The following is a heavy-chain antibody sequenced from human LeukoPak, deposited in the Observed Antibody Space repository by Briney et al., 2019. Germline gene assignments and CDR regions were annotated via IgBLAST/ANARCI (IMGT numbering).Heavy chain of an antibody. CDR2: IFKGGDT. D-gene: IGHD2-2*01. CDR1: GFTVSTNY. J-gene: IGHJ4*02. CDR3: ARENGHCSTTSCPFGF. Sequence: PGGSLRLSCAASGFTVSTNYMSWVRQAQGKGLELVAVIFKGGDTDYADSVKGRFTISRDNYKNTLFLQMSSLRGEDTAVYYCARENGHCSTTSCPFGFWGQGALVTVSS. V-gene: IGHV3-66*02.